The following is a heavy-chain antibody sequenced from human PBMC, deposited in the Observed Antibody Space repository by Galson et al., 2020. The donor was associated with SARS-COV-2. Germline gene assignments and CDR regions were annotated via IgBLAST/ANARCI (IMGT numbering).Heavy chain of an antibody. Sequence: SETLSLTCTVSGGSISSSSYYWGWIRQPPGKGLEWIGSIYYSGSTYYNPSLKSRVTISVDTSKNQFSLKLSSVTAADTAVYYCARLSTYYYDSSGYLEAGVTNWFDPWGQGTLVTVSS. V-gene: IGHV4-39*01. CDR3: ARLSTYYYDSSGYLEAGVTNWFDP. D-gene: IGHD3-22*01. CDR2: IYYSGST. J-gene: IGHJ5*02. CDR1: GGSISSSSYY.